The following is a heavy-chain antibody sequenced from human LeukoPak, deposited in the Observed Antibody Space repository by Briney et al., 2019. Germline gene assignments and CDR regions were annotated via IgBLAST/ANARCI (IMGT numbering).Heavy chain of an antibody. Sequence: GRSLRLSCEASGFNFQTYGMHWVRQAPAKGLEWVAVMRDDGSDIYYADSLKGRFTISRDNSKNTLYLHMNSLGAEDTAIYYCARDHSPKWGSGERYFDYWGQGTLVTVSS. CDR2: MRDDGSDI. D-gene: IGHD7-27*01. CDR3: ARDHSPKWGSGERYFDY. CDR1: GFNFQTYG. J-gene: IGHJ4*02. V-gene: IGHV3-33*01.